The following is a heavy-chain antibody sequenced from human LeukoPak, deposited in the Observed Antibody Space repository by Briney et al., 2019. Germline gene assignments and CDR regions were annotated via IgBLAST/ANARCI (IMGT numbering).Heavy chain of an antibody. CDR1: GYTFTGYY. D-gene: IGHD2-21*01. CDR3: ARDLQMWTADYYYGMDV. V-gene: IGHV1-2*02. J-gene: IGHJ6*02. Sequence: ASVKVSCKASGYTFTGYYMHWVRQAPGQGVEWMGWINPNSGGTNYAQKFQGRVTMTRDTSISTAYMELSRLRSDDTAVYYCARDLQMWTADYYYGMDVWGQGTTVTVSS. CDR2: INPNSGGT.